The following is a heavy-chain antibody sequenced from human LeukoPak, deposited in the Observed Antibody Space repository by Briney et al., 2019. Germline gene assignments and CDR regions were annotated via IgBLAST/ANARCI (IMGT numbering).Heavy chain of an antibody. CDR1: GGSISSSSYY. CDR3: ARVTYSSSWYEMPPNWFDP. Sequence: PSETLSLTCTVSGGSISSSSYYWGWIRQPPGKGLEWIGSIYYSGSTYYNPSLKSRVTVSVDTSKNQFSLKLSSVTAADTAVYYCARVTYSSSWYEMPPNWFDPWGQGTLVTVSS. J-gene: IGHJ5*02. CDR2: IYYSGST. D-gene: IGHD6-13*01. V-gene: IGHV4-39*07.